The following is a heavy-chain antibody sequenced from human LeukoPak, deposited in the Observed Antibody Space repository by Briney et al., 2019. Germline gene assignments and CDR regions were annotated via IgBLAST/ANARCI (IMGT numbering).Heavy chain of an antibody. Sequence: PGGSLRLSCAASRFTFSSYGMHWVRQAPGKGLEWVAFIRYDGSNKYYADSVKGRFTISRDNSKNTLYLQMNSLKTEDTAVYYCTTQPLYSGSYSAFDIWGQGTMVTVSS. CDR2: IRYDGSNK. CDR1: RFTFSSYG. J-gene: IGHJ3*02. CDR3: TTQPLYSGSYSAFDI. V-gene: IGHV3-30*02. D-gene: IGHD1-26*01.